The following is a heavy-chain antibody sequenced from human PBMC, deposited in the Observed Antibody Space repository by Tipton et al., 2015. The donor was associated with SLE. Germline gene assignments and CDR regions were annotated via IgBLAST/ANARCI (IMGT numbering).Heavy chain of an antibody. CDR2: VHSSGMS. J-gene: IGHJ6*02. Sequence: GLVKLSEALSLICTVSGGSITNYYWSWIRQPPGKALEYIGYVHSSGMSDFNPSLKSRVTISLDTPKNQFSLRVTSVTAADTARYYCARLGPLANVGGATYYHPLDVWGQGTTVTVSS. CDR1: GGSITNYY. CDR3: ARLGPLANVGGATYYHPLDV. D-gene: IGHD4-23*01. V-gene: IGHV4-59*01.